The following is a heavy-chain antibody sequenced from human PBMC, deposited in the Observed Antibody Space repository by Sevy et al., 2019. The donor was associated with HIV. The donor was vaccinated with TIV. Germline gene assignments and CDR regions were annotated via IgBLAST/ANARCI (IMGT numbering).Heavy chain of an antibody. V-gene: IGHV6-1*01. Sequence: QSQTLSLTCAISGDSVSSNSAAWNWIRQSPSRGLEWLGRTYYRSKWYNDYAVSVKSRITINPETSKNQFSLQLNSVTPEDTAVYYCARDRAAAGIPVFNYYYMDVWGKGTTVTVSS. J-gene: IGHJ6*03. D-gene: IGHD6-13*01. CDR2: TYYRSKWYN. CDR1: GDSVSSNSAA. CDR3: ARDRAAAGIPVFNYYYMDV.